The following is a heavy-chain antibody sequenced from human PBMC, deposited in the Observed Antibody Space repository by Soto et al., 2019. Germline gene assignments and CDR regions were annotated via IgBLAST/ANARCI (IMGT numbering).Heavy chain of an antibody. D-gene: IGHD2-8*01. CDR2: IYHSGST. V-gene: IGHV4-4*02. J-gene: IGHJ4*02. CDR1: GGSISSSNW. Sequence: QVQLQESGPGLVKPSGTLSLTCAVSGGSISSSNWWSWVRQPPGKGLEWIGEIYHSGSTNYNPSLKIRVTISVDKSKNQFSLKLSSATAADTAVYYCARDFGDCTNGVCLPYYFDYWGQGTLVTVSS. CDR3: ARDFGDCTNGVCLPYYFDY.